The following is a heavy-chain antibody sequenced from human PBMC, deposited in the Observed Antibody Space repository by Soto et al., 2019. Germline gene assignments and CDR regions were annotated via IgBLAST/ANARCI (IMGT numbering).Heavy chain of an antibody. V-gene: IGHV4-31*03. J-gene: IGHJ6*03. CDR2: IYYSGST. CDR3: AREQNGSGVPSLYYYYYYMDV. Sequence: SETLSLTCTVSGGSISSGGYYWSWIRQHPGKGLEWIGYIYYSGSTYYNPSLKSRVTISVDTSKNQFSLKLSSVTAADTAVYYCAREQNGSGVPSLYYYYYYMDVWGKGTTVTVSS. D-gene: IGHD3-10*01. CDR1: GGSISSGGYY.